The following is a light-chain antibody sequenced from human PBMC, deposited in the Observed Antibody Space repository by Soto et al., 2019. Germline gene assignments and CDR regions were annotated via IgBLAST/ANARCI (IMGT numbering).Light chain of an antibody. CDR3: QQSDSAPVT. J-gene: IGKJ4*01. CDR2: AAS. V-gene: IGKV1-39*01. Sequence: DIPMTQSPSSLSASVGDRVTITCRANQSISNYLNWYQKKPGKAPKVVIYAASALQSGVPSRFSGSGAGTDFSLTISSLQPEDFATYFCQQSDSAPVTFGGGTKVDIK. CDR1: QSISNY.